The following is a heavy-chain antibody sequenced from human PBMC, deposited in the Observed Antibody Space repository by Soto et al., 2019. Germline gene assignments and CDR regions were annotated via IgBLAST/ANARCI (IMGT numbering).Heavy chain of an antibody. CDR2: IYYSGST. Sequence: QVQLQESGPGLVRPSQTLSLTCTVSGGFIRSGDYYWSWIRQAPGKGLEWIGYIYYSGSTYYNPSLKSRVSISVDTSMNQFSLELTSVTAADTAVYYCASQYYYGSGGYLARNPQTWPSAQYFHHWGQGTLVTVSS. D-gene: IGHD3-22*01. CDR3: ASQYYYGSGGYLARNPQTWPSAQYFHH. J-gene: IGHJ1*01. CDR1: GGFIRSGDYY. V-gene: IGHV4-30-4*01.